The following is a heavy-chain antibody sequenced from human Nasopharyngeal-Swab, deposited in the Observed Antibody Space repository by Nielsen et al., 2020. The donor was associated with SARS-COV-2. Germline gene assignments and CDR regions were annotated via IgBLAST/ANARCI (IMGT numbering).Heavy chain of an antibody. CDR2: ISSSGATI. V-gene: IGHV3-11*01. Sequence: GESLKISCAASGFRFSDYYVSWIRQAPGKGLEWVSYISSSGATIYYADSVKGRFTISRDHAKSSVYLQMTSLRAEDTAVYYCARGAWLTYDYWGQGTLVTVSS. J-gene: IGHJ4*02. CDR3: ARGAWLTYDY. CDR1: GFRFSDYY. D-gene: IGHD5-24*01.